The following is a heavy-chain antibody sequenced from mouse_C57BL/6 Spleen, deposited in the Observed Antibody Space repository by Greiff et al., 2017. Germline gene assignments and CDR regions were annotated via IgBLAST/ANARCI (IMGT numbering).Heavy chain of an antibody. V-gene: IGHV3-8*01. CDR3: ARLRDYGPSYWYFDV. CDR1: GYSITSDY. Sequence: QQSGPGLAKPSQTLSLTCSVTGYSITSDYWNWIRKFPGNKLEYMGYISYSGSTYYNPSLKSRISITRDTSKNQYYLQLNSVTTEDTATYYCARLRDYGPSYWYFDVWGTGTTVTVSS. J-gene: IGHJ1*03. CDR2: ISYSGST. D-gene: IGHD1-1*02.